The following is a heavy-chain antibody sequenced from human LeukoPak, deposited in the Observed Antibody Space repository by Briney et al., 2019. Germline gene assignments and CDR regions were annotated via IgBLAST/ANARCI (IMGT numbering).Heavy chain of an antibody. Sequence: PSETLSLTCTVSGGSISSYDWSWIRQPPGKGLEWIGYIYYSGSTNYNPSLKNRVTISVDTSKNQFSLKLSSVTAADTAVYYSARVDIEIDAFDIWGQGTMVTVSS. CDR3: ARVDIEIDAFDI. CDR2: IYYSGST. D-gene: IGHD2-2*03. CDR1: GGSISSYD. J-gene: IGHJ3*02. V-gene: IGHV4-59*01.